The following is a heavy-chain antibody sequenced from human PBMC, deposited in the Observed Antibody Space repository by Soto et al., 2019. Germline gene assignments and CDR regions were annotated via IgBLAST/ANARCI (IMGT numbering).Heavy chain of an antibody. Sequence: QVQLVQSGAEVKKPGSSVKVSCKASGGTFSSYAISWVRQAPGQGLEWMGGIIPIFGTANYAQKFQGRVTITADESTRPADMELSSLRSEDTAVYYCARGTVYDSSGYYLRSPWGQGTLVTVSS. CDR3: ARGTVYDSSGYYLRSP. V-gene: IGHV1-69*01. CDR2: IIPIFGTA. J-gene: IGHJ5*02. CDR1: GGTFSSYA. D-gene: IGHD3-22*01.